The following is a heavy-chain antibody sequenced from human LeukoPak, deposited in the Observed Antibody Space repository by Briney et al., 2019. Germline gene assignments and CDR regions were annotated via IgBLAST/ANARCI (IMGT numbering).Heavy chain of an antibody. CDR3: AKDYYGSGSCYYYDAFDI. J-gene: IGHJ3*02. Sequence: GGSLRLSCAASGFTFSSYAMSWVRQAPGKGLEWVSAISGSGGSTYYADSVKGRFTTSRDNSKNTLYLQMNSLRAEDTAVYYCAKDYYGSGSCYYYDAFDIWGQGTMVTVSS. V-gene: IGHV3-23*01. CDR1: GFTFSSYA. CDR2: ISGSGGST. D-gene: IGHD3-10*01.